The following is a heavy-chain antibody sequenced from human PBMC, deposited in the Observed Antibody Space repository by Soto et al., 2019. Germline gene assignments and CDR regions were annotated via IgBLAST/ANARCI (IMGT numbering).Heavy chain of an antibody. V-gene: IGHV4-4*07. CDR1: GGPISSYF. CDR2: IHNNGSS. Sequence: TSETLSLTCTVSGGPISSYFWNWIRQPAGKGLEWIGRIHNNGSSYSNPSLKSRVTMSVDTSKNQFSLKLSSVTAADTAVYYCARDYNFDRRGYFSPWGQGTLVTVSS. CDR3: ARDYNFDRRGYFSP. J-gene: IGHJ4*02. D-gene: IGHD3-22*01.